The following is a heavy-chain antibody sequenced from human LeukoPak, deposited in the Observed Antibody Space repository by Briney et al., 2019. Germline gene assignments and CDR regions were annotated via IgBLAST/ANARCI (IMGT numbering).Heavy chain of an antibody. J-gene: IGHJ4*02. Sequence: GGSLRLSCSASGFTFSTFAMIWVRQAPGKGLEWVAFIRYDGSNKYYADSVKGRFTISRDNSKNTLYLQMNSLRAEDTAVYYCAKDFYGSGSFYDYWGQGTLVTVSS. V-gene: IGHV3-30*02. CDR1: GFTFSTFA. CDR2: IRYDGSNK. D-gene: IGHD3-10*01. CDR3: AKDFYGSGSFYDY.